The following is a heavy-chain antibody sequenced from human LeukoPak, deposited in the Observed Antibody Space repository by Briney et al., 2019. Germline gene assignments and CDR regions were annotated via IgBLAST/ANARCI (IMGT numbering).Heavy chain of an antibody. CDR2: ISSSSSYI. D-gene: IGHD5-18*01. CDR1: GFTFSSYS. CDR3: ARDGYSYGIDY. J-gene: IGHJ4*02. Sequence: GGSLRLSCAASGFTFSSYSMNWVRQAPGKGLEWVSSISSSSSYIYYADSVKGRFTISRDNAKNSLYRQMNSLRAEDTAVYYCARDGYSYGIDYWGQGTLVTVSS. V-gene: IGHV3-21*01.